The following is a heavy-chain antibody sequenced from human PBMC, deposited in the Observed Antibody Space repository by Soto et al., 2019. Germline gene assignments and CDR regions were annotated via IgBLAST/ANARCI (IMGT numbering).Heavy chain of an antibody. CDR3: AKDMNTSRPSIRGYSYGGEGGGMDV. D-gene: IGHD5-18*01. V-gene: IGHV3-23*01. CDR1: GFTFSSYA. J-gene: IGHJ6*02. CDR2: ISGSGGST. Sequence: EVQLLESGGGLVQPGGSLRLSCAASGFTFSSYAMSWVRQAPGKGLEWVSAISGSGGSTYYADSVKGRFTISRDNSKNPLNLKMTSLRAEDTAVYYCAKDMNTSRPSIRGYSYGGEGGGMDVWGQGTTVTVSS.